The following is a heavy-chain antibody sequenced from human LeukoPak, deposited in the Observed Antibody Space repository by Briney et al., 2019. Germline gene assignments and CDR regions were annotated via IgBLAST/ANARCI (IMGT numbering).Heavy chain of an antibody. D-gene: IGHD3-10*01. Sequence: LSLTCTVSGGSISSSSYYWGWIRQAPGKGLEWVSYISSSGSTIYYADSVKGRFTISRDNAKNSLYLQMNSLRAEDTAVYYCARELYGEVIYHGSGSPYYFDYWGQGTLVTVSS. CDR2: ISSSGSTI. CDR1: GGSISSSSYY. V-gene: IGHV3-11*04. J-gene: IGHJ4*02. CDR3: ARELYGEVIYHGSGSPYYFDY.